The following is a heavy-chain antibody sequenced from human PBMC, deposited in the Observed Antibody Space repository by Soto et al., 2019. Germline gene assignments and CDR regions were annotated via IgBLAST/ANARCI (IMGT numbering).Heavy chain of an antibody. J-gene: IGHJ4*02. V-gene: IGHV3-30-3*01. Sequence: GGSLRLSCAASGFTFSSYAMHWVRQAPGKGLEWVAVISYDGSNKYYADSVKGRFTISRDNSKNTLYLQMNSLRAEDTAVYYCAREGERLYYYDSSGYSDYWGQGTLVTVS. CDR2: ISYDGSNK. CDR1: GFTFSSYA. CDR3: AREGERLYYYDSSGYSDY. D-gene: IGHD3-22*01.